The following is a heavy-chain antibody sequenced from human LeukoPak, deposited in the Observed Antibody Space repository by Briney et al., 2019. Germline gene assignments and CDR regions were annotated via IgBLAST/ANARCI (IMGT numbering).Heavy chain of an antibody. CDR3: ARANYGGDY. D-gene: IGHD1-7*01. J-gene: IGHJ4*02. CDR1: GFTFSIYS. CDR2: ISANSATI. V-gene: IGHV3-48*02. Sequence: HPGGSLRLSRAASGFTFSIYSMNWVRQAPGKGLEWVSHISANSATIYYADSVRGRFTISRDNAENSLSLQMNSLTDEDTAVYYCARANYGGDYWGQGTLVTVSS.